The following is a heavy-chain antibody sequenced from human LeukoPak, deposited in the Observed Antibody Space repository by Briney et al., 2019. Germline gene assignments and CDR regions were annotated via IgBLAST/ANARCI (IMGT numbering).Heavy chain of an antibody. CDR1: GGSISSYY. CDR2: IYYSGST. D-gene: IGHD2-2*01. CDR3: ARSTRDYYYYYGMDV. V-gene: IGHV4-59*01. J-gene: IGHJ6*02. Sequence: SETLSLTCTVSGGSISSYYWSWIRQPPGKGLEWIGYIYYSGSTNYNPSLKSRVTISVDTSKNQFSLKLSSVTAAGTAVYYCARSTRDYYYYYGMDVWGQGTTVTVSS.